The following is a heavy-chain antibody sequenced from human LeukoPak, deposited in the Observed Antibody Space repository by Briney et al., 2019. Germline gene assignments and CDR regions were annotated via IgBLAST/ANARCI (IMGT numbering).Heavy chain of an antibody. CDR2: ISGSGGST. D-gene: IGHD5-12*01. CDR3: AKAGGYDSPGAWFDP. V-gene: IGHV3-23*01. Sequence: GGSLRLSCAASGFTFSSYAMSWVRQAPGKGLEWVSAISGSGGSTYYADSLKGRFTISRDNSKNTLYLQMNSLRAEDTAVYYCAKAGGYDSPGAWFDPWGQGTLVTVSS. CDR1: GFTFSSYA. J-gene: IGHJ5*02.